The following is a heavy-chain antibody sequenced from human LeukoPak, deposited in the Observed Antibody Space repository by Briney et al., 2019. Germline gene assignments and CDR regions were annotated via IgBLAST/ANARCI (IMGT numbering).Heavy chain of an antibody. J-gene: IGHJ2*01. D-gene: IGHD3-10*01. V-gene: IGHV1-2*02. CDR1: RYTFTGYY. Sequence: GASVKVSCKASRYTFTGYYMHWVRQAPGQGLEWMGWINPNSGGTNYAQKFQGRVTMTRDTSISTAYMELSRLRSDDTAVYYCARAPKLPTSLSGYASELYWYFDLWGRGTLVTVSS. CDR2: INPNSGGT. CDR3: ARAPKLPTSLSGYASELYWYFDL.